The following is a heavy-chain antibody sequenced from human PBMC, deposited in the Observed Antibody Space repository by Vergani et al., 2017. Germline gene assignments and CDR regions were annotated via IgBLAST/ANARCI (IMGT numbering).Heavy chain of an antibody. V-gene: IGHV3-23*01. J-gene: IGHJ1*01. CDR3: AKDCGRSSGWLFPPSYFQH. CDR2: ISGSGGST. D-gene: IGHD6-19*01. CDR1: GFTFSSYA. Sequence: EVQLLESGGGLVQPGGSLRLSCAASGFTFSSYAMSWVRQAPGKGLEWVSAISGSGGSTYYADSVKGRFTISRDNSKNTLYLQMNSLRAEDTAVYYCAKDCGRSSGWLFPPSYFQHWGQGTLVTVSS.